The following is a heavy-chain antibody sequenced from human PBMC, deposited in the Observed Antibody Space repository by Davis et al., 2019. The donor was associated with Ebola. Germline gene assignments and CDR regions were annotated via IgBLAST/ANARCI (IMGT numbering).Heavy chain of an antibody. Sequence: ASVKVSCKASGYTFTNYYMHWVRQAPGQGLEWMGIINPSGDGTSYAQKFQGRVTITADESTSAAYMELSSLRFDDTAVYYCARALGIAAAGTPLVYYYGMDVWGQGTTVTVSS. CDR2: INPSGDGT. CDR3: ARALGIAAAGTPLVYYYGMDV. V-gene: IGHV1-46*01. CDR1: GYTFTNYY. D-gene: IGHD6-13*01. J-gene: IGHJ6*02.